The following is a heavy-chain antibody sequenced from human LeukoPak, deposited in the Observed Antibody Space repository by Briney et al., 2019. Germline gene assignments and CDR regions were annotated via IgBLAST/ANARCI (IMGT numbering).Heavy chain of an antibody. V-gene: IGHV3-7*01. Sequence: GGSLRLSCEASGFRFSDYWMTWVRQAPGKGLEWVANIKEDGREKYYVDSVKGRFTLSKDNAKNSVYLQMNSMGAEDTAVYYCARGWGEKGYCRGGTCNNPQFDYWGQGILVTVSS. CDR3: ARGWGEKGYCRGGTCNNPQFDY. J-gene: IGHJ4*02. CDR1: GFRFSDYW. D-gene: IGHD2-15*01. CDR2: IKEDGREK.